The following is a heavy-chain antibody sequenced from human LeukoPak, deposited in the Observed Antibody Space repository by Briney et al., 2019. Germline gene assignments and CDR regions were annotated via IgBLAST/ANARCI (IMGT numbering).Heavy chain of an antibody. Sequence: ASVKVSCKASGGTFSSYAISWVRQAPGQGLEWMGGIIPIFGTANYAQKFQGRVTITTDKSTSTAYMELSSLRSEDTAVYYCARDRGELGYFDYWGQGTLVTVSS. D-gene: IGHD1-26*01. CDR3: ARDRGELGYFDY. CDR1: GGTFSSYA. V-gene: IGHV1-69*05. CDR2: IIPIFGTA. J-gene: IGHJ4*02.